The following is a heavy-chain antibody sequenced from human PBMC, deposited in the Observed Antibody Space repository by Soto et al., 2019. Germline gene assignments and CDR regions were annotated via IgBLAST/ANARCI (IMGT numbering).Heavy chain of an antibody. CDR3: ARHNYGSGSTYFDY. CDR2: IYYSGST. Sequence: SETLSLTCTVSGGSISSYCWSWIRQPPGKGLEWIGYIYYSGSTNYNPSLKSRVTISVDTSKNQFSLKLNSMTAADTAVYYCARHNYGSGSTYFDYWGQGTLVTVSS. CDR1: GGSISSYC. J-gene: IGHJ4*02. D-gene: IGHD3-10*01. V-gene: IGHV4-59*08.